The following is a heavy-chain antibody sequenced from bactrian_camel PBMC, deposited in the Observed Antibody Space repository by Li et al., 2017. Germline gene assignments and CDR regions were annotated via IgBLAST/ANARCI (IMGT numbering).Heavy chain of an antibody. D-gene: IGHD3*01. CDR1: GWTYINYA. Sequence: VQLVESGGTSVQAGGSLRHSCMVSGWTYINYAIGWFRQVPGKEREGVATSDRDGRTTYADSVKGRFTISRDNAKNTVYLRVDNLKPEDTGIYYCATETDRCLLHRLWYNYWGQGTQVTVS. CDR3: ATETDRCLLHRLWYNY. V-gene: IGHV3S53*01. CDR2: SDRDGRT. J-gene: IGHJ4*01.